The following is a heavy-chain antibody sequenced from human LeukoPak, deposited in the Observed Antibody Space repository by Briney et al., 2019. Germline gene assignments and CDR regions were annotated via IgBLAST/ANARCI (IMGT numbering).Heavy chain of an antibody. D-gene: IGHD1-26*01. V-gene: IGHV1-2*02. CDR2: INPDTGTT. J-gene: IGHJ6*02. Sequence: ASVKVSCKASGYTLTDYYIHWVRQAPGQGLEWMGWINPDTGTTNYAQKFRGRVVMSRDTSITTAYMELIILSSDDTAVYYCARARYSGCPNYYYFGLDVWGQGTPVTVSS. CDR1: GYTLTDYY. CDR3: ARARYSGCPNYYYFGLDV.